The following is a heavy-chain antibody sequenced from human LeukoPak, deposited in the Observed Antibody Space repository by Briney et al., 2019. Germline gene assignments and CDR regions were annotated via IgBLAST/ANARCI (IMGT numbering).Heavy chain of an antibody. V-gene: IGHV3-30*03. Sequence: HPGRSLRLSCAASGFTFSSYGMHWVRQAPGKGLEWVAVISYDGSNKYYADSVKGRFTISRDNSKNTLYLQMNSLRAEDTAVYYCAREYSSGWYFDYWGQGTLVTVSS. CDR2: ISYDGSNK. D-gene: IGHD6-19*01. CDR3: AREYSSGWYFDY. J-gene: IGHJ4*02. CDR1: GFTFSSYG.